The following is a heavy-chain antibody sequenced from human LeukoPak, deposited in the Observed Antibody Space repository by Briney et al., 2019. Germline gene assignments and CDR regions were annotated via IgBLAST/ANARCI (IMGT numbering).Heavy chain of an antibody. J-gene: IGHJ4*02. CDR3: VGGDYYYDSSGYYSGVY. Sequence: ASVKVSCKASGYTFTSYDINWVRQAPGQGLEWMGWISAYNGNTNYAQKLQGRVTMTTDTSTSTAYMELRSLRSDDTAVYYCVGGDYYYDSSGYYSGVYWGQGTLVTVSS. V-gene: IGHV1-18*01. D-gene: IGHD3-22*01. CDR2: ISAYNGNT. CDR1: GYTFTSYD.